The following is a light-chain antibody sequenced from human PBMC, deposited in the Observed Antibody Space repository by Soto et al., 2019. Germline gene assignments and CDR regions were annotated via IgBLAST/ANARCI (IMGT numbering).Light chain of an antibody. Sequence: EIVLTQSPGTLSLSPGERATLSCRASQSVSSSYLAWYQQKPGQAPRLLIYGASSRATGIPDRFSGSGSGTDFTLTISRLEPEDFAVYYCQQYGSSRTFGGGIKVEIK. J-gene: IGKJ4*01. V-gene: IGKV3-20*01. CDR2: GAS. CDR1: QSVSSSY. CDR3: QQYGSSRT.